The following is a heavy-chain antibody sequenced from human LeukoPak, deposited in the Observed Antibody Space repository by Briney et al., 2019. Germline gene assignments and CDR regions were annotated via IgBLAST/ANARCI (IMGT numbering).Heavy chain of an antibody. V-gene: IGHV3-30-3*01. CDR3: ARDGEGFDY. CDR1: GFTFSSYA. Sequence: GGSLRLSCAASGFTFSSYAMHWVRQAPGKGLEWVAVISYDGSNKYYADSVKGRFTISRDNSKNTLYLQMNSLRAEDTAVYYCARDGEGFDYWGQGTLVTVSS. CDR2: ISYDGSNK. D-gene: IGHD2-21*01. J-gene: IGHJ4*02.